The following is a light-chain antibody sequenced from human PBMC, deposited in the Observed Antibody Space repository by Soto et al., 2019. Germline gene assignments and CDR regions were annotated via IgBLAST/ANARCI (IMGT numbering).Light chain of an antibody. CDR3: QQYNDLVT. V-gene: IGKV3-15*01. J-gene: IGKJ4*01. CDR1: QSVSTN. CDR2: GAS. Sequence: VMTQSPVTLSVSPGERATLSYRASQSVSTNLAWYQHKPGQAPRFLIYGASTRATGIPARFSGSGSGTEFTLTISSLQSEDSAVYYCQQYNDLVTFGGGTKVEIK.